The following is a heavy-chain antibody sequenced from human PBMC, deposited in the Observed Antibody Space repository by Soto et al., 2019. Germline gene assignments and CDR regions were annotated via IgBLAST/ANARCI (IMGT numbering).Heavy chain of an antibody. CDR1: GGSITSDDYY. CDR2: IFYSGST. Sequence: QVQLQESGPGLVKPSQSLSLTCTVSGGSITSDDYYWSWIRQPPGRGLEWIGYIFYSGSTHYNPSLKSRVIISLDTSKKQVSLKLSSVTAADTAVYYCASANCGGDCSYRHDRYYCESWGQGTLVTVSS. CDR3: ASANCGGDCSYRHDRYYCES. V-gene: IGHV4-30-4*01. D-gene: IGHD2-21*02. J-gene: IGHJ4*02.